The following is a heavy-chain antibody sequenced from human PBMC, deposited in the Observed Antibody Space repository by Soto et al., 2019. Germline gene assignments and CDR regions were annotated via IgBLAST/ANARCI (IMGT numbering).Heavy chain of an antibody. CDR3: AHDSMVMHDFDI. Sequence: SGPTLVNPTQTLTLTCTFSGFSLSASGVGVGWIRQPPGKALEWLALIYWDDDKRYSPSLKSRLTITKDTSKNQVVLTMTNRDPVDTATYYCAHDSMVMHDFDIWGKGTMVTVSS. CDR2: IYWDDDK. D-gene: IGHD3-16*01. CDR1: GFSLSASGVG. J-gene: IGHJ3*02. V-gene: IGHV2-5*02.